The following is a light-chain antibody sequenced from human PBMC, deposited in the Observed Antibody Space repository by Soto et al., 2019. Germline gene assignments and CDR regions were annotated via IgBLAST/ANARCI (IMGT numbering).Light chain of an antibody. V-gene: IGLV2-14*01. CDR1: SSDVGGYNY. Sequence: QSALTQPASVSGSPGQSITISCTGTSSDVGGYNYVSWYQQHPGKAPKLMIYEVSNRPSGVSNRFSGSKSGNTASLTISGLQAEDEADYTGSSYTSTSTPFVFGTGTKLTVL. CDR2: EVS. J-gene: IGLJ1*01. CDR3: SSYTSTSTPFV.